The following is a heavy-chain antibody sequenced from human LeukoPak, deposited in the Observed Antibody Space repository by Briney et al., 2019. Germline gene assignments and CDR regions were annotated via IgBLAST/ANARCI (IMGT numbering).Heavy chain of an antibody. D-gene: IGHD5-18*01. CDR2: ISSSGSTI. CDR3: ARRLAYSYGWYYFDY. V-gene: IGHV3-48*03. J-gene: IGHJ4*02. Sequence: GGSLRLSCAASGFTFSSYEMNWVRQAPGKGLEWVSYISSSGSTIYYADSVKGRFTISRDNSKNTLYLQMNSLRAEDTAVYYCARRLAYSYGWYYFDYWGQGTLVTVSS. CDR1: GFTFSSYE.